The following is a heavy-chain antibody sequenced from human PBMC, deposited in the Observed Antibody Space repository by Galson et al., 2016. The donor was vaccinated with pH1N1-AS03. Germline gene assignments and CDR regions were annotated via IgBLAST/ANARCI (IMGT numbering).Heavy chain of an antibody. Sequence: SLRLSCAASGFIFTHYSMHWVRQAPGKGLEWVAVMSYEGTTTYYADSVKGRFTISRDNSKNTLYLRMNSLRTEDTALYYCAREEGGFGSNWLQTDAFDIWGQGTMVTVSS. D-gene: IGHD6-13*01. V-gene: IGHV3-30-3*01. CDR3: AREEGGFGSNWLQTDAFDI. CDR1: GFIFTHYS. J-gene: IGHJ3*02. CDR2: MSYEGTTT.